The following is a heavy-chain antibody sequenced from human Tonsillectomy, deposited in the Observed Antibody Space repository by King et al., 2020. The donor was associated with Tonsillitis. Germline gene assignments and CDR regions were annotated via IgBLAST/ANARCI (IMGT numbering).Heavy chain of an antibody. CDR3: ARGRLRTTLRSATRVWFDP. V-gene: IGHV4-34*01. Sequence: VQLQQWGAGLLKPSETLSLTCAVYGGSFSGYYWSWIRQPPGKGLEWIGDINHSGSTNYNPSLKSRVTISVDTSKNQFSLKLSSVTAADTAVYYCARGRLRTTLRSATRVWFDPWGQGTLVTVSS. D-gene: IGHD5/OR15-5a*01. CDR1: GGSFSGYY. CDR2: INHSGST. J-gene: IGHJ5*02.